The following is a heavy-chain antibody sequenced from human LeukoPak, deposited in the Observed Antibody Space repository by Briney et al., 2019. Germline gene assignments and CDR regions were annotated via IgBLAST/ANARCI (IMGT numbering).Heavy chain of an antibody. Sequence: GGSLRLSCAASGFTFSSYNIHWVRQAPGRGLVWVSRIESDERRTKYADSVTGRFTISRDNAKNTVYLQMNSLTDEDTAVYYCARGIYGDSVSFDYWGQGALVTVSS. CDR3: ARGIYGDSVSFDY. D-gene: IGHD4-17*01. J-gene: IGHJ4*02. V-gene: IGHV3-74*01. CDR1: GFTFSSYN. CDR2: IESDERRT.